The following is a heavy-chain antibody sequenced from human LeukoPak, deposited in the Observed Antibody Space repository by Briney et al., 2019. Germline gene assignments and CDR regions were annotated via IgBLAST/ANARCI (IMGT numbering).Heavy chain of an antibody. CDR2: IIPILGIA. V-gene: IGHV1-69*04. D-gene: IGHD1-26*01. Sequence: PVKVSCKASGGTFSSYAISWVRQAPGQGLEWMGRIIPILGIANYAQKFQGRVTITADKSTSTAYMELSSLRSEDTAVYYCARDLGDSGSYYLNWFDPWGQGTLVTVSS. CDR1: GGTFSSYA. J-gene: IGHJ5*02. CDR3: ARDLGDSGSYYLNWFDP.